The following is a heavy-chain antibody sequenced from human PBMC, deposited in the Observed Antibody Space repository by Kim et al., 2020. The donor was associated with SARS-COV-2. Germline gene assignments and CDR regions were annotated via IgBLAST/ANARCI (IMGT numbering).Heavy chain of an antibody. CDR2: INAGNGNT. Sequence: ASVKVSCKASGYTFTSYAMHWVRQAPGQRLEWMGWINAGNGNTKYSQKFQGRVTITRDTSASTAYMELSSLRSEDTAVYYCARDGGWCSSTSCYDYYYYYGMDVWGQGTTVTVSS. V-gene: IGHV1-3*01. J-gene: IGHJ6*02. D-gene: IGHD2-2*01. CDR1: GYTFTSYA. CDR3: ARDGGWCSSTSCYDYYYYYGMDV.